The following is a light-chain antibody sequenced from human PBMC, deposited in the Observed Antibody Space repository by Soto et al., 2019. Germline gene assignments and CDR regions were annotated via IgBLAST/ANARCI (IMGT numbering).Light chain of an antibody. J-gene: IGKJ5*01. CDR2: DAS. CDR3: QQRSNWPPV. CDR1: QSVSSY. Sequence: EIVLTRSPATLSLSPGERATLSCRASQSVSSYLAWYQQKPGQAPRLLIYDASNRATGIPAGFSGSGSGTDFTLTISSLEPEDFAVYYCQQRSNWPPVFGQGTRLEIK. V-gene: IGKV3-11*01.